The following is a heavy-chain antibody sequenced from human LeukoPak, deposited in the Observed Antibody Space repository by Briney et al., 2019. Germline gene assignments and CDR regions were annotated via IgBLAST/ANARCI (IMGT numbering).Heavy chain of an antibody. Sequence: PSETLSLTCAVSGGSISSGDYYWSWMRQPPGKGLEWIGYIYYTGSTYYNSSLKSRVTISVDTSKNQFSLKLSSVTAADTAVYYCARGYYDSSGYYFGNYFDYWGQGTRVTLSS. J-gene: IGHJ4*02. CDR2: IYYTGST. CDR3: ARGYYDSSGYYFGNYFDY. CDR1: GGSISSGDYY. D-gene: IGHD3-22*01. V-gene: IGHV4-30-4*01.